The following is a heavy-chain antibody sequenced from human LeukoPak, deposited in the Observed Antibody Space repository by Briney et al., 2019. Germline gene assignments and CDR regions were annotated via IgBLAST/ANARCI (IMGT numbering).Heavy chain of an antibody. J-gene: IGHJ4*02. CDR1: GGSISSYY. Sequence: SETLSLTCTVSGGSISSYYWSWIRQPPGKGLEWIGYIYYSGSTYYNPSLKSRVTISVDRSKNQFSLKLSSVTAADTAVYYCARTTYDYWNFDYWGQGTLVTVSS. CDR2: IYYSGST. V-gene: IGHV4-59*12. CDR3: ARTTYDYWNFDY. D-gene: IGHD3-3*01.